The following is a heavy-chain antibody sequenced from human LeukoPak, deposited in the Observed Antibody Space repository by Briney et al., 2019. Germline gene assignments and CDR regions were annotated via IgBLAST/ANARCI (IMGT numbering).Heavy chain of an antibody. Sequence: ASVKASCKASGYTFTTYGINWVRQAPGQGLEWMGWISAYNGNTNYAQNLQGRVTLTTDTSASTAYMELRSLRSDDTAVYYCARDLIAARPGWFDPWGQGTLVIVSS. CDR3: ARDLIAARPGWFDP. J-gene: IGHJ5*02. CDR2: ISAYNGNT. CDR1: GYTFTTYG. V-gene: IGHV1-18*01. D-gene: IGHD6-6*01.